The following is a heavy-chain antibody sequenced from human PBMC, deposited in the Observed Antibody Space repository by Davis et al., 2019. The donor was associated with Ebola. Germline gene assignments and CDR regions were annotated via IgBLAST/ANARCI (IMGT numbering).Heavy chain of an antibody. CDR3: ARFLGGTSMAKTLDY. CDR2: IYPGDSDT. Sequence: GESLKIFCKGSGYSFTSYWIGWVRQMPGKGLEWMGIIYPGDSDTRYSPSFQGQVTISAAKSISTAYLQWSSLKASDTAMYYCARFLGGTSMAKTLDYWGQGTLVTVSS. CDR1: GYSFTSYW. D-gene: IGHD5-18*01. V-gene: IGHV5-51*01. J-gene: IGHJ4*02.